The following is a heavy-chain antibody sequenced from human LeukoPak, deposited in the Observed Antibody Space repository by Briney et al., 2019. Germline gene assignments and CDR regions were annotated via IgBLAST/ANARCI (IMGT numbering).Heavy chain of an antibody. CDR1: GFXFSGSA. D-gene: IGHD1-26*01. Sequence: GGSLRLSCAASGFXFSGSAIHWVRQASGKGLEWVGRIRSKANSYATVYAASVKGRFTISRDDSKNTAYLQMNSLKTEDTAVYYCTTRVSGSYDYWGQGTLVTVSS. J-gene: IGHJ4*02. CDR2: IRSKANSYAT. V-gene: IGHV3-73*01. CDR3: TTRVSGSYDY.